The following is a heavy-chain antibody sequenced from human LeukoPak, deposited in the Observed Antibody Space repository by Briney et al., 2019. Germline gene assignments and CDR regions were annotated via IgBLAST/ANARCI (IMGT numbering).Heavy chain of an antibody. CDR3: ARIDKAVAGTIDY. D-gene: IGHD6-19*01. Sequence: SETLSLTCTVSGGSISSYFWSWIRQPPGKGLEWIGYIYYSGSTNYNPSLKSRVTMSVDTSKNQFSLKLSSVTAADTAVYYCARIDKAVAGTIDYWGQGTLVTVSS. CDR2: IYYSGST. J-gene: IGHJ4*02. V-gene: IGHV4-59*08. CDR1: GGSISSYF.